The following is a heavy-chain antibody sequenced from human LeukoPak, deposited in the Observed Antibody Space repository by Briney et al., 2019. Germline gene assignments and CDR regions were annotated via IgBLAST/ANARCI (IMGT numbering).Heavy chain of an antibody. D-gene: IGHD7-27*01. CDR2: ITTSDGNT. V-gene: IGHV3-23*01. CDR3: AKDGGLWVSAHWGDS. Sequence: GGSLRLSCAASGFTFSSYAMNWVRQAPGKGLEWVSTITTSDGNTYYADSVKGRFTVSRDNSKNTLFLQMNSLRAEDTAVYYCAKDGGLWVSAHWGDSWGRGTLVTVSS. J-gene: IGHJ4*02. CDR1: GFTFSSYA.